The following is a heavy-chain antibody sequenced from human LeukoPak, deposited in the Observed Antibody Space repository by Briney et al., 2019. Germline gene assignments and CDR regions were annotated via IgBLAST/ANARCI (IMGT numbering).Heavy chain of an antibody. CDR1: GYSFTSYW. CDR3: ARQHGDSSNWFDP. CDR2: IYPGDSDT. Sequence: PGESLKISCKGSGYSFTSYWIGWVRQTPGKGLEWMGIIYPGDSDTRYSPSFQGQVTISADKSISTAYLQWSSLKASDTARYYCARQHGDSSNWFDPWGEGTLVTVSS. D-gene: IGHD4-17*01. V-gene: IGHV5-51*01. J-gene: IGHJ5*02.